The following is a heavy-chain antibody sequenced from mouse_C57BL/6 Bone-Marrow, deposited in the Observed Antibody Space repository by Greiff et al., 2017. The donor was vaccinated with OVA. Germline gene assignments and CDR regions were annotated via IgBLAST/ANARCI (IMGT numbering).Heavy chain of an antibody. CDR1: GYTFTSYW. Sequence: QVQLQQPGAELVKPGASVKMSCKASGYTFTSYWITWVKQRPGQGLEWIGDIYPGSGSTNYNEKFKSKATLTVDTSSSTAYMQLSSLTSENSAVKCCARDYDGYPQFAYWGQGTLVTVSA. CDR2: IYPGSGST. D-gene: IGHD2-3*01. J-gene: IGHJ3*01. CDR3: ARDYDGYPQFAY. V-gene: IGHV1-55*01.